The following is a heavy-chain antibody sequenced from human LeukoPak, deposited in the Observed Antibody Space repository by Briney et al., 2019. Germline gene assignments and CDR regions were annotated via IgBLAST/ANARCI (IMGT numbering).Heavy chain of an antibody. CDR1: GYTFTGYY. V-gene: IGHV1-2*02. CDR2: INPKSGGT. CDR3: ARDRDGGITLVRGVPDAFDI. J-gene: IGHJ3*02. Sequence: GASVKVSCKASGYTFTGYYIHWVRQAPGQGLEWMGWINPKSGGTNYAQKFQGRVTMTRDTSISTAYMDLRSLRSDDAAVYYCARDRDGGITLVRGVPDAFDIWGQGTMVTVSS. D-gene: IGHD3-10*01.